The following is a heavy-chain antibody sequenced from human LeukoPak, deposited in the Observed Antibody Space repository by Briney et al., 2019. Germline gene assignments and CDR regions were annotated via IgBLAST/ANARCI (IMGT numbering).Heavy chain of an antibody. V-gene: IGHV3-48*02. CDR1: GFTFSGYS. CDR2: ISSSSTTT. CDR3: AREWYYFDY. J-gene: IGHJ4*02. D-gene: IGHD2-15*01. Sequence: GRSLRLSCAASGFTFSGYSMNWVRQAPGKGLEWVSYISSSSTTTRYADSVKGRFTISRDNAKNSLYLQMNSLRDEDTAVYYCAREWYYFDYWGQGTLVTVSS.